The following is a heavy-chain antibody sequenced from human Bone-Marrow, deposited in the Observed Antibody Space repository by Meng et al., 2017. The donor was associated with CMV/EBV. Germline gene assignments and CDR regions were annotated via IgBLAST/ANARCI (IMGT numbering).Heavy chain of an antibody. CDR2: MWSDGIKT. V-gene: IGHV3-30*04. Sequence: GESLKISCAASGFTFSSYAMHWVRQAPGKGLEWVALMWSDGIKTNYVDSVKGRFIISRDNSNNMLYLQMNSLRTEDTAVYYCARRWQSRSYFDYWGQGALVTVSS. J-gene: IGHJ4*02. D-gene: IGHD2-15*01. CDR1: GFTFSSYA. CDR3: ARRWQSRSYFDY.